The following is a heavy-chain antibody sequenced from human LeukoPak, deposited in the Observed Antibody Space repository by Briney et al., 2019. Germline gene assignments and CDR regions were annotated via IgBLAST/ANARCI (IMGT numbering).Heavy chain of an antibody. J-gene: IGHJ5*02. CDR3: ARDRLPPYFDWSRGGDWFDP. CDR1: GYTFTSYY. Sequence: ASVKVSCKASGYTFTSYYMHWVRQAPGRGLEWMGIINPSGGSTSYAQKFQGRVTMTRDTSTSTVYMELSSLRSEDTAVYYCARDRLPPYFDWSRGGDWFDPWGQGTLVTVSS. V-gene: IGHV1-46*01. D-gene: IGHD3-9*01. CDR2: INPSGGST.